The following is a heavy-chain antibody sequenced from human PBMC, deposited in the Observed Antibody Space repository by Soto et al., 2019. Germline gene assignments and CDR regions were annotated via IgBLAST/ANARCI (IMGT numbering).Heavy chain of an antibody. V-gene: IGHV4-31*03. Sequence: QVQLQESGPGLVKPSQTLSLTCTDSGDSISSGGYYWSWIRQHPGKGLEWIGYIYYSGSTYYNPSLKSRVTISVDTSKNQFSLKLSSVTAADTAVYYCASSDPHYYGDYATYYYYYGMDVWGQGTTVTVSS. D-gene: IGHD4-17*01. J-gene: IGHJ6*02. CDR1: GDSISSGGYY. CDR2: IYYSGST. CDR3: ASSDPHYYGDYATYYYYYGMDV.